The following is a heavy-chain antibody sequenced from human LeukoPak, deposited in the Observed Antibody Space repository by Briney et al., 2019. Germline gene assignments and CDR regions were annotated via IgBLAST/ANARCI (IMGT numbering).Heavy chain of an antibody. Sequence: SETLSLTCSVSGGSISSYYWSWIRQPPGKGLEWIGYIYYSGSTNYNPSLKSRVTISVDTSKNQFSLKLSSVTAADTAVYYCARGDYYDSSGYRYWGQGTLVTVSS. V-gene: IGHV4-59*01. CDR2: IYYSGST. D-gene: IGHD3-22*01. CDR3: ARGDYYDSSGYRY. J-gene: IGHJ4*02. CDR1: GGSISSYY.